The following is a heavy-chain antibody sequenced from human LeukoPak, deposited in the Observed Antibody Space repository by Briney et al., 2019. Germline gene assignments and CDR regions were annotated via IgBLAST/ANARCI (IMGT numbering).Heavy chain of an antibody. CDR3: ARAQNSGYCSGGSCGSAFDI. V-gene: IGHV3-74*01. CDR1: GFTFSSYW. CDR2: INSDGSST. Sequence: GSLRLSCAASGFTFSSYWMHWVRQAPGKGLVWVSRINSDGSSTSYADSVKGRFTISRDNAKNTLYLQMNSLRAEDTAVYYCARAQNSGYCSGGSCGSAFDIWGQGTMVTVSS. J-gene: IGHJ3*02. D-gene: IGHD2-15*01.